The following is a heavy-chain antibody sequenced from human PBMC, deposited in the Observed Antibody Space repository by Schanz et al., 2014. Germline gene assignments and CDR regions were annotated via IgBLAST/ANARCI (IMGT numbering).Heavy chain of an antibody. V-gene: IGHV1-18*01. J-gene: IGHJ4*02. CDR3: ARYNLWSGYGVGD. CDR2: IRAYSGKP. D-gene: IGHD3-3*01. Sequence: KVSCKSSGSSFTSYGINWLRQAPGHWLEWMGWIRAYSGKPEYARKFQGRVTMTTDTSTSTDYMELRSLRYDASALYYSARYNLWSGYGVGDRGQG. CDR1: GSSFTSYG.